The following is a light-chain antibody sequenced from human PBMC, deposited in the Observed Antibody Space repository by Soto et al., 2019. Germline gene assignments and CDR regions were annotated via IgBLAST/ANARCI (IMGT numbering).Light chain of an antibody. CDR2: KAS. Sequence: DIQMTQSPSTLSASVGDRVTITCRASQSISSWLAWYQQKPGKAPKLLIYKASSLESGVPSRFSGSGSGTEFTLTISSLQPDDFANYYCQQYNSYSPWTFGQGTKVDIK. CDR1: QSISSW. J-gene: IGKJ1*01. CDR3: QQYNSYSPWT. V-gene: IGKV1-5*03.